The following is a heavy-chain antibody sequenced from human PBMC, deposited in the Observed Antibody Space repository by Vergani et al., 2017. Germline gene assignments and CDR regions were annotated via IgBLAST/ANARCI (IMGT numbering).Heavy chain of an antibody. D-gene: IGHD3-22*01. CDR2: IKSKTDGGTT. CDR1: GFTFSNAW. J-gene: IGHJ3*02. V-gene: IGHV3-15*01. Sequence: EVQLVESGGGLVKPGGSLRLSCAASGFTFSNAWMSWVRQAPGKGLEWVGRIKSKTDGGTTDYAAPVKGRFTISRDNAKNSLYLQMNSLRAEDTAVYYCASYYDSSFLQRGGAFDIWGQGTMVTVSS. CDR3: ASYYDSSFLQRGGAFDI.